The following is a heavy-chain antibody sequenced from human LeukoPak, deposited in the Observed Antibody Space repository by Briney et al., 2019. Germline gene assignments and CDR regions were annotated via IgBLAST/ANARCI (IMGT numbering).Heavy chain of an antibody. V-gene: IGHV3-64*01. D-gene: IGHD5-12*01. CDR1: GFTLSSYA. CDR3: ARYGGYAFDY. CDR2: ISSNGGST. Sequence: GGSLRLSCAASGFTLSSYAMHWVRQAPGKGLEYVSAISSNGGSTYYANSVKGRFTISRDNSKNTLYLQMGSLRAEDMAVYYCARYGGYAFDYWGQGTLVTVSS. J-gene: IGHJ4*02.